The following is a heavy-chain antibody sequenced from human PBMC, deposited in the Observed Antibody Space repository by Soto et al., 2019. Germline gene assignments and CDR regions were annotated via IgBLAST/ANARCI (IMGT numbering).Heavy chain of an antibody. CDR2: IYYSGST. V-gene: IGHV4-59*01. CDR3: ARRTNIGHYYYGMDV. J-gene: IGHJ6*02. Sequence: SETLSLTCTVSGGSISSYYWSWIRQPPGKGLEWIGYIYYSGSTNYNPSLKSRVIISVDTSKNQFSLKLSSVTAADTAVYYCARRTNIGHYYYGMDVWGQGTTVTVS. CDR1: GGSISSYY.